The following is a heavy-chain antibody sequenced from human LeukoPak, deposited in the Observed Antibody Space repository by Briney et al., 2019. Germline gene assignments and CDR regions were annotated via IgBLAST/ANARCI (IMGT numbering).Heavy chain of an antibody. J-gene: IGHJ1*01. V-gene: IGHV3-48*02. CDR2: ISSCSCHI. CDR3: AKDSDYYHSSGYYYAYFQH. Sequence: GGSLRLSCAVSGFTFSTYSMNWVPEAPGKGLEGVSYISSCSCHIYYEDSVKGLFTSSRDNANSSLYLQMNSLRDEDTAVYYCAKDSDYYHSSGYYYAYFQHWGQGTLVTVSS. D-gene: IGHD3-22*01. CDR1: GFTFSTYS.